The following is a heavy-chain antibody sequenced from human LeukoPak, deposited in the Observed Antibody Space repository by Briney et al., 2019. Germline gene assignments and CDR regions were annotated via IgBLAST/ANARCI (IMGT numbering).Heavy chain of an antibody. D-gene: IGHD6-13*01. CDR2: ISGSGGST. CDR3: AQRGRGAAAAFDY. CDR1: GYTFSDYT. V-gene: IGHV3-23*01. J-gene: IGHJ4*02. Sequence: GGSLRLSCGASGYTFSDYTMSWVRQAPGKGLEWVSAISGSGGSTYYADSVKGRFTISRDNSKNTLYLQMNSLRAEDTAVYYCAQRGRGAAAAFDYWGQGTLVTVSS.